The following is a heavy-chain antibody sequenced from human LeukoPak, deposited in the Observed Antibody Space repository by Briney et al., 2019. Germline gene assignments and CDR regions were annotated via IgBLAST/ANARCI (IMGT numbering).Heavy chain of an antibody. Sequence: SETLSLTCAVSGYSISSGYYWGWIRQPPGKGLEWIGSIYHSGSTYYNPSLKSRVTISVDMSKNQFSLKLSSVTAADTAVYYCARKYCSGGSCSGLYNWFDPWGQGTLVTVSS. J-gene: IGHJ5*02. CDR1: GYSISSGYY. D-gene: IGHD2-15*01. CDR3: ARKYCSGGSCSGLYNWFDP. V-gene: IGHV4-38-2*01. CDR2: IYHSGST.